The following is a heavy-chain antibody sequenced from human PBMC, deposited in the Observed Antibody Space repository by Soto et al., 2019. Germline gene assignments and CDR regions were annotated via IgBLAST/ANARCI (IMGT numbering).Heavy chain of an antibody. J-gene: IGHJ5*02. Sequence: QITLKESGPTLVKPTQTLTLTCTFSGFSLSTSGVGVGWIRQPPGKALEWLALIYWADDKRYSPSLKSRLTSTKDTSKNQVVLTMTNMDPVDTATYYCAHSLYDYVWGTNWFDPWGQGTLVTVSS. CDR3: AHSLYDYVWGTNWFDP. CDR2: IYWADDK. V-gene: IGHV2-5*02. CDR1: GFSLSTSGVG. D-gene: IGHD3-16*01.